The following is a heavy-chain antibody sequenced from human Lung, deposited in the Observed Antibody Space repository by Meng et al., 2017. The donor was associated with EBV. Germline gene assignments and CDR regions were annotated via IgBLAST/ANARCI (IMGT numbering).Heavy chain of an antibody. CDR1: GCSCRGSKW. J-gene: IGHJ4*02. CDR2: IYDGGNT. Sequence: VVPSGTFSLTWVFSGCSCRGSKWWCWCRQPPGEGLGWIGEIYDGGNTNYNPSLKSRVTISVDKSKNQFFLKVDSVTAADTAVYYCARGHGSGLYYRSFDFWGQGTLVTVSS. D-gene: IGHD3-10*01. CDR3: ARGHGSGLYYRSFDF. V-gene: IGHV4-4*02.